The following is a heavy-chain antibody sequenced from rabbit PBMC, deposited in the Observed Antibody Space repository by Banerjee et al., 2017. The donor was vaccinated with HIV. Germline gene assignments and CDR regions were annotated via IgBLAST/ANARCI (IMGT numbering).Heavy chain of an antibody. CDR2: IYTGSGST. D-gene: IGHD6-1*01. Sequence: QSLEESGGDLVKPGASLTLTCTASGLDFSSSYYMSWARQAPGKGLELIGCIYTGSGSTYYASWAKGRFTISKTSSTTVTLQMTSLTAADTATYFCVLSDAAYAYAFNLWGPGTLVTVS. J-gene: IGHJ4*01. CDR1: GLDFSSSYY. CDR3: VLSDAAYAYAFNL. V-gene: IGHV1S40*01.